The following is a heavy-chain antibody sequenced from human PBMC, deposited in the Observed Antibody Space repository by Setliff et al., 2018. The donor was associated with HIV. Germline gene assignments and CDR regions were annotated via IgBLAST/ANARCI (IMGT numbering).Heavy chain of an antibody. Sequence: PSETLSLTCAVSGYSISSGYYWGWIRQPPGKGLEWMGSIYHSGSTYYTPSLNSRVTISVDTSKNQFSLKLTSVTAADTAVYYCARGRIRTDFWSTYYRGWFDPWGQGTLVTVSS. D-gene: IGHD3-3*01. CDR2: IYHSGST. J-gene: IGHJ5*02. CDR1: GYSISSGYY. V-gene: IGHV4-38-2*01. CDR3: ARGRIRTDFWSTYYRGWFDP.